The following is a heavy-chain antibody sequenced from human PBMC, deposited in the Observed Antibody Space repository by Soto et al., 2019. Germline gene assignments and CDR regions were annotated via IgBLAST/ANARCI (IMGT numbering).Heavy chain of an antibody. CDR1: GYTFTGYY. Sequence: ASVKVSCKASGYTFTGYYMHWVRQAPGQGLEWMGWINPNSGGTNYAQKFQGWVTMNRDTSISTACMELSRLRSDDTAVYYCARDPITGTDAFDIWGQGTMVTVSS. CDR2: INPNSGGT. CDR3: ARDPITGTDAFDI. V-gene: IGHV1-2*04. D-gene: IGHD1-20*01. J-gene: IGHJ3*02.